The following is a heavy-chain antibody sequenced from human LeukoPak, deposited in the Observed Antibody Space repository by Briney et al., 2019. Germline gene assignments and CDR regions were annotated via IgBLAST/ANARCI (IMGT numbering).Heavy chain of an antibody. Sequence: PGRSLRLSCAASGFTFSSYAMHWVRQAPGKGLEWVAVISYDGSNKYYADSVKGRFTISRDNSKNTLYLQMNSLRAEDTAVYYCARDLSSLPYYYYGMDVWGQGTMVTVSS. CDR2: ISYDGSNK. V-gene: IGHV3-30-3*01. J-gene: IGHJ6*02. D-gene: IGHD2-15*01. CDR3: ARDLSSLPYYYYGMDV. CDR1: GFTFSSYA.